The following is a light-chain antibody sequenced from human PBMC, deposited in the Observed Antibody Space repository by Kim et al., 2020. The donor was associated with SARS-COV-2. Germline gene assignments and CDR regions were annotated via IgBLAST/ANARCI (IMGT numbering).Light chain of an antibody. CDR3: LQHRSYPIT. V-gene: IGKV1-17*01. J-gene: IGKJ5*01. Sequence: ASVGGRITITCRASQGIRKDFAWYRQKPGKAPKRLIYGASSLQSGVPSRFSGSESGTEFTLTITSLQPEDFATYYCLQHRSYPITFGQGTRLEIK. CDR2: GAS. CDR1: QGIRKD.